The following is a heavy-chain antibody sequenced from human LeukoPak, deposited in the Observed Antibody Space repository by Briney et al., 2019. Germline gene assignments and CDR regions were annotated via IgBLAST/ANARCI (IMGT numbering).Heavy chain of an antibody. Sequence: SETLSLTCTVSGGSISTYYWSWIRQPPGQGLEWIGYIYNSGSTNYNPSLTSRVTISVDTSKNQFSLKLRSVTAADTAVYYCARDKDTAMVRAFDIWGQGTMVTVSS. J-gene: IGHJ3*02. D-gene: IGHD5-18*01. CDR3: ARDKDTAMVRAFDI. CDR1: GGSISTYY. CDR2: IYNSGST. V-gene: IGHV4-59*01.